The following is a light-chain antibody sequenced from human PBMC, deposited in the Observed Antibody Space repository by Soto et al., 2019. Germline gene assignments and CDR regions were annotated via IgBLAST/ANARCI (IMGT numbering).Light chain of an antibody. V-gene: IGLV2-14*01. CDR2: EVN. CDR1: SSDVGAYKY. J-gene: IGLJ3*02. Sequence: QSALTQPASVSGSPGQSITISCTGTSSDVGAYKYVSWYQQHPGKAPKFLIFEVNNRPSGVSDRFSGSKSGNTASLTISGLQPEDEADYYCSSHTGIGGVFGGGTKVTVL. CDR3: SSHTGIGGV.